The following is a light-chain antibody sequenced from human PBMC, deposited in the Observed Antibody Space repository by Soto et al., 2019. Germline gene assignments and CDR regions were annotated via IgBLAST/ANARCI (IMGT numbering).Light chain of an antibody. Sequence: EIVLTQSPVTLSLSPGERATLSCRASQSVSSYLAWYQQKPGQAPRLLIFDASNRATGIPARFSGSGSGTDFTLTISSLEPEDFAVYYCQQRSDWPSTFGGRTKVEIK. V-gene: IGKV3-11*01. CDR1: QSVSSY. CDR3: QQRSDWPST. J-gene: IGKJ4*01. CDR2: DAS.